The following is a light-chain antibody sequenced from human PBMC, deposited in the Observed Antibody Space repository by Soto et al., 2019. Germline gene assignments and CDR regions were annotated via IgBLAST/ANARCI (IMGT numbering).Light chain of an antibody. J-gene: IGLJ1*01. V-gene: IGLV2-14*01. CDR1: SSDIGGYNY. Sequence: QSALTQPASVSGSPGQSITISCTGTSSDIGGYNYVSWYQQHPGRAARLLFYEVNIRPSEVSNRFSGAQPGHIASLTISGLQAHDEADDYCRSCTTSSTWVVGAGTKVPV. CDR2: EVN. CDR3: RSCTTSSTWV.